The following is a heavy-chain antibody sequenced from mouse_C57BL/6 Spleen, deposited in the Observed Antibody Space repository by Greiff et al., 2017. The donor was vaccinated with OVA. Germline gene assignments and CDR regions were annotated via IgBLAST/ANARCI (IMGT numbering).Heavy chain of an antibody. Sequence: QVQLQQSGPELVKPGASVKISCKASGYAFSSSWMNWVKQRPGKGLEWIGRIYPGDGDTNYNGKFKGKATLTADKSSSTAYMQLSSLTSEDSAVYFCARWEPNWYFDVWGQGTLVTVSA. J-gene: IGHJ3*01. D-gene: IGHD4-1*02. CDR1: GYAFSSSW. CDR3: ARWEPNWYFDV. CDR2: IYPGDGDT. V-gene: IGHV1-82*01.